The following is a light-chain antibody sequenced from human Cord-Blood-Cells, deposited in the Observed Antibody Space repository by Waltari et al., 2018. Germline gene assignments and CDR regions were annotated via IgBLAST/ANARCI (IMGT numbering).Light chain of an antibody. CDR1: SSDVGSYNL. CDR2: EGS. J-gene: IGLJ3*02. V-gene: IGLV2-23*01. CDR3: CSYAGSSTWV. Sequence: QSALTQPASVSGSPGQSITISCTGTSSDVGSYNLVSWYQQHPGKAPKLIIYEGSKRPVGVSNRFSGSKSGNTASLTISGLQAEDEADYYCCSYAGSSTWVFGGGTKLTVL.